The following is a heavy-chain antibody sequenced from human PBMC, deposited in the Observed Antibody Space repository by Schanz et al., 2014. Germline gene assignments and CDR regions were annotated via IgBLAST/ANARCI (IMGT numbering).Heavy chain of an antibody. D-gene: IGHD1-26*01. CDR1: GFTFSSYA. V-gene: IGHV3-23*04. CDR3: ARVPEPGWFDP. CDR2: ISGSGGST. J-gene: IGHJ5*02. Sequence: EVHLVESGGGLVQPGGSLRLSCAASGFTFSSYAMSWVRQAPGKGLEWVSAISGSGGSTYYADSVKGRFTISRDNSKTTVYLQMNSLRAEDTAVYYCARVPEPGWFDPWGQGTLVTVSS.